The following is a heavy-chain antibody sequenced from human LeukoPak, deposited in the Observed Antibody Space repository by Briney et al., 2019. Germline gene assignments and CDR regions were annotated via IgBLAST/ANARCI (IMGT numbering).Heavy chain of an antibody. J-gene: IGHJ4*02. CDR3: ATYCSSTSCYICGYYFDY. CDR1: GGTFNNYA. V-gene: IGHV1-69*13. Sequence: GASVKVSCKASGGTFNNYAISWVRQAPAQGLEWMGGIIPISGTANYAQKLQDRVTITADASTSTAYMELSSLRSEDTAVYYCATYCSSTSCYICGYYFDYWGQGTLVTVSS. D-gene: IGHD2-2*01. CDR2: IIPISGTA.